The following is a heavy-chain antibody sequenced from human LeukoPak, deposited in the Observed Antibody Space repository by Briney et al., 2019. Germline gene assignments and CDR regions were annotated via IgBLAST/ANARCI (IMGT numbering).Heavy chain of an antibody. D-gene: IGHD1-26*01. Sequence: PGGSLRLSCAGSGFTFSSYAMSWVRQAPGKGLEWVSTISGSGGAGTYYADSVKGRFTVSRDNSRNTLYLPMNSLRAEDTAVYYCVKDRGGSPFYGMDAWGQGTTVTVSS. J-gene: IGHJ6*02. CDR2: ISGSGGAGT. CDR3: VKDRGGSPFYGMDA. CDR1: GFTFSSYA. V-gene: IGHV3-23*01.